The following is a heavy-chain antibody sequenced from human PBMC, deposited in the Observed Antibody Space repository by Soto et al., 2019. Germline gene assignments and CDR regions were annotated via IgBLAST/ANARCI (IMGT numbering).Heavy chain of an antibody. V-gene: IGHV4-4*07. D-gene: IGHD1-1*01. CDR1: GASISGFY. CDR2: IYATGTT. J-gene: IGHJ5*02. CDR3: VRDGTKTLRDWFDP. Sequence: XGTLSLTCTVSGASISGFYWSWIRKSAGKGLEWIGRIYATGTTDYNPSLKSRVMMSVDTSKKQFSLKLRSVTAADTAVYYCVRDGTKTLRDWFDPWGQGISVTVSS.